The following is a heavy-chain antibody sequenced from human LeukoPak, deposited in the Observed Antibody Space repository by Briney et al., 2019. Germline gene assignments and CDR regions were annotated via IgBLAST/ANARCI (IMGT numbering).Heavy chain of an antibody. Sequence: GGSLRLSCAASGFTLNHYAIHWVRQAPGKGLEWVAFISYDGSNKYYAGSVKGRFTISRDNSDNTVYLHMSSLRAEDTAVYYCASTHLDYYDSSEHGWFDPWGQGTLVTVSS. D-gene: IGHD3-22*01. CDR3: ASTHLDYYDSSEHGWFDP. V-gene: IGHV3-30-3*01. CDR2: ISYDGSNK. CDR1: GFTLNHYA. J-gene: IGHJ5*02.